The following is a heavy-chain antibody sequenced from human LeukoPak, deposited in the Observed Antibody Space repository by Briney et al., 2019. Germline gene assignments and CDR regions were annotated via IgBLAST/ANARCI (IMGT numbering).Heavy chain of an antibody. CDR3: ARDPGFSISAFDI. D-gene: IGHD2-2*01. CDR2: ISYDGSNK. V-gene: IGHV3-30*04. CDR1: GFTFSSYA. J-gene: IGHJ3*02. Sequence: PGGSLRLSCAASGFTFSSYAMHWVRQAPGKGLEWVAVISYDGSNKYYADSVKGRFTSFRDHAKNTLYLQMNRLRAEDTAVYYCARDPGFSISAFDIWGQGTMVTVSS.